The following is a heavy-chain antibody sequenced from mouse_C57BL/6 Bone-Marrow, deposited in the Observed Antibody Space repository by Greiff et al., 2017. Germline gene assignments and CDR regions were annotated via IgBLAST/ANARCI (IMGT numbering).Heavy chain of an antibody. V-gene: IGHV5-9-1*02. Sequence: DVKLVESGEGLVKPGGSLKLSCAASGFTFSRSAMSWVRPTPEKRLAWVAYISSGGDYIYYADTVKGRFTISRDNARNTLYLQMSSLKSEDTAMYYCTRAPYDYDGYYAMDYWGQGTSVTVSS. D-gene: IGHD2-4*01. CDR3: TRAPYDYDGYYAMDY. CDR2: ISSGGDYI. J-gene: IGHJ4*01. CDR1: GFTFSRSA.